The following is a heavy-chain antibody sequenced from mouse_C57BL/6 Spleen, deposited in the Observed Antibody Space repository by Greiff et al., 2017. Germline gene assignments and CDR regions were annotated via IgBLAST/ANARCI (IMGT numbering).Heavy chain of an antibody. J-gene: IGHJ4*01. D-gene: IGHD2-12*01. CDR2: IDPENGDT. CDR3: TTYCYGEYYAMDY. CDR1: GFNIKDDY. V-gene: IGHV14-4*01. Sequence: EFQLQQSGAELVRPGASVTLSCTASGFNIKDDYMHWVKQRPEQGLEWIGWIDPENGDTEYASQFQGKATINADTSSNTAYLQLSSLTSEDTAVYYCTTYCYGEYYAMDYWGQGTSVTVSS.